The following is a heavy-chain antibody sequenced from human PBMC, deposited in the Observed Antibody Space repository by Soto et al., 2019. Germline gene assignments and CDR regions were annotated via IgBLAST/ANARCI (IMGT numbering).Heavy chain of an antibody. CDR1: GFTVSNNY. J-gene: IGHJ3*02. CDR2: IYIGGST. D-gene: IGHD3-22*01. V-gene: IGHV3-53*04. CDR3: ARGTSVVSDAFDI. Sequence: EVQLVESGGGLVQPGGSLRLSCAASGFTVSNNYMTWVRQAPGKGLEWVSIIYIGGSTYYADSVKGRFTIYRHNSKNTVYLEMNSLRAEDTAVYYCARGTSVVSDAFDIWGQGTMVTVSS.